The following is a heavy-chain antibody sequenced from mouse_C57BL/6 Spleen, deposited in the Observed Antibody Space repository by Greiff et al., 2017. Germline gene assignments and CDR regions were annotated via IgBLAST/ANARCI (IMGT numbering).Heavy chain of an antibody. D-gene: IGHD1-1*01. CDR1: GFTFSNYW. CDR2: IRLKSDNYAT. Sequence: EVMLVESGGGLVQPGGSMKLSCVASGFTFSNYWMNWVRQSPEKGLEWVAQIRLKSDNYATHYAESVKGRFTISRDDSKSRVYLQMNNLRAEDTGIYYCTGTLYGSSYGYWYFDVWGTGTTVTVSS. V-gene: IGHV6-3*01. J-gene: IGHJ1*03. CDR3: TGTLYGSSYGYWYFDV.